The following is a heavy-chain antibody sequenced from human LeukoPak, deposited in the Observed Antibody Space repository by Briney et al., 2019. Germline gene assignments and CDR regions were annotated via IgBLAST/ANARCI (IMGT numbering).Heavy chain of an antibody. J-gene: IGHJ4*02. V-gene: IGHV1-8*03. CDR1: GYTFTTYD. D-gene: IGHD1-26*01. Sequence: ASVKVSSKTSGYTFTTYDINWVRQATGQGLEWVGWMNPNSGYTGYAQKFQGRVTITRDTSISTAYMELSSLRSEDTAVYYCARVVGSIDYWGQGTLVTVSS. CDR3: ARVVGSIDY. CDR2: MNPNSGYT.